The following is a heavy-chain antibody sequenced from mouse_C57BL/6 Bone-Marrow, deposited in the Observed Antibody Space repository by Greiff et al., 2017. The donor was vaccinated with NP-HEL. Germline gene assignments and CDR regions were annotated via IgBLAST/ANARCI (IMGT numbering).Heavy chain of an antibody. Sequence: VQLQQSGAELARPGASVKLSCKASGYTFTSYGISWVKQRTGQGLEWIGEIYPRSGNTYYNEQFKGKATLTADKSSSTAYIELRSLTSEDSAVYFCARDKGYYFDYWGKGTTLTVSS. CDR2: IYPRSGNT. V-gene: IGHV1-81*01. CDR3: ARDKGYYFDY. CDR1: GYTFTSYG. J-gene: IGHJ2*01.